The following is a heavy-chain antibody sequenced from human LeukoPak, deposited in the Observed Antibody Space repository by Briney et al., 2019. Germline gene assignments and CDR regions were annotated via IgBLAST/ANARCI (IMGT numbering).Heavy chain of an antibody. CDR3: ARVIVGATIDY. CDR1: GGSISIYY. Sequence: SETLSLTCTVSGGSISIYYWSWIRQPPGKGLEWIGYIYDSGSTNYNPSLKSRVTISVDTSKNQFSLKLSSVTAADTAVYYCARVIVGATIDYWGQGTLVTVSS. J-gene: IGHJ4*02. D-gene: IGHD1-26*01. V-gene: IGHV4-59*08. CDR2: IYDSGST.